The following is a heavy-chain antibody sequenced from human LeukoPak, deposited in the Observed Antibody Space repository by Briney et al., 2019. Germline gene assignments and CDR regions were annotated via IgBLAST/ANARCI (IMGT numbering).Heavy chain of an antibody. CDR2: IYHSGST. D-gene: IGHD3-22*01. CDR1: GYSISSGYY. CDR3: ATYYDSSGYFDY. J-gene: IGHJ4*02. V-gene: IGHV4-38-2*02. Sequence: SETQSLTCTVSGYSISSGYYCGWIRQPPGKGMEWIGSIYHSGSTYYNPSLKSRVTISVDTSKNQFSLKLSSVTAADTAVYYCATYYDSSGYFDYWGQGTLVTVSS.